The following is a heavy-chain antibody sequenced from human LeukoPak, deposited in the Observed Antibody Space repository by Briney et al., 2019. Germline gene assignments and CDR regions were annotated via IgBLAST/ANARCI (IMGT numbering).Heavy chain of an antibody. D-gene: IGHD5-18*01. CDR2: ISSSGSTI. CDR1: GFTFSSYE. J-gene: IGHJ4*02. Sequence: TGGSLRLSCAASGFTFSSYEMNWVRQAPGKGLEWVSYISSSGSTIYYADSVKGRFTISRDNAKNSLYLQMNSLRAEDTAVYYCARRGYSYDFDYWGQGTLVTVSS. V-gene: IGHV3-48*03. CDR3: ARRGYSYDFDY.